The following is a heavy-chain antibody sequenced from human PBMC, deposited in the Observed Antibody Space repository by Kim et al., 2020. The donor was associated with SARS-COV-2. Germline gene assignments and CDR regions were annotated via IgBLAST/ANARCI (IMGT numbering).Heavy chain of an antibody. D-gene: IGHD3-22*01. CDR3: ARVYYQESSGSYARAYYFDN. J-gene: IGHJ4*02. CDR2: IYYSGST. CDR1: GGSISSGDHY. V-gene: IGHV4-30-4*01. Sequence: SETLSLTCSVSGGSISSGDHYWSWIRQPPGKGLEWIGYIYYSGSTNYNPSLKSRVTMSVDASENQFSLKLSSVTAADTAVYYCARVYYQESSGSYARAYYFDNWGQGTLVTVSS.